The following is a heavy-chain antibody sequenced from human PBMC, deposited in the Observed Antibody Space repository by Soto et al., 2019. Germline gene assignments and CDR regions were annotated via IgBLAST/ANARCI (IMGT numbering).Heavy chain of an antibody. D-gene: IGHD1-7*01. CDR2: IKQDGSEK. V-gene: IGHV3-7*05. CDR3: ARVNWNYAPYYYGMDV. CDR1: GFTFSSYW. J-gene: IGHJ6*02. Sequence: PGGSLRLSCAASGFTFSSYWMSWVRQAPGKGLEWVANIKQDGSEKYYVDSAKGRFTISRDNAKNSLYLQMNSLRAEDTAVYYCARVNWNYAPYYYGMDVWGQGTTVTVSS.